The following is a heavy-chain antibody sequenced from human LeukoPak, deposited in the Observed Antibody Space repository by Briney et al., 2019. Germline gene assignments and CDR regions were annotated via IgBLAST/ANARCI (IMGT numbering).Heavy chain of an antibody. V-gene: IGHV1-46*01. CDR2: INPSGGST. Sequence: ASVKVSCKASGYTFTSYYMHWVRQAPGQGLEWMGIINPSGGSTSYAQKFQGRVTMTRNTSISTAYMELSSLRSEDTAVYYCARYKYDSSGYYQYYFDYWGQGTLVTVSS. CDR3: ARYKYDSSGYYQYYFDY. D-gene: IGHD3-22*01. J-gene: IGHJ4*02. CDR1: GYTFTSYY.